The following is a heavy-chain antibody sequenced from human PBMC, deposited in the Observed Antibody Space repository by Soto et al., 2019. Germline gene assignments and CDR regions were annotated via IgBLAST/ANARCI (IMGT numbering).Heavy chain of an antibody. D-gene: IGHD1-20*01. CDR2: ISAYNGNT. J-gene: IGHJ6*02. CDR1: GYTFTSYG. CDR3: ARGSPYNWNYYYYYGMDV. Sequence: ASVKVSCKASGYTFTSYGISWVRQAPGQGLEWMGWISAYNGNTNYAQKLQGRVTMTTDTSTSTAYMELRGLRSDDTAVYYCARGSPYNWNYYYYYGMDVWGQGTTVTVSS. V-gene: IGHV1-18*04.